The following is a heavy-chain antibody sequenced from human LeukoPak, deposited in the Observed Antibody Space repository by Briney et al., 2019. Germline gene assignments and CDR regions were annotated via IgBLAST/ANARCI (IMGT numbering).Heavy chain of an antibody. Sequence: SETLSLTCTVSGGSISSSRYYWGWIRQPPGKGLEWIESIYYGGTTYYNPSLKSRVTISVATSKNHFSLKLSSVTAADTAVYYCASYRGWEDAFDIWGEGTMVTVSS. CDR2: IYYGGTT. J-gene: IGHJ3*02. CDR3: ASYRGWEDAFDI. V-gene: IGHV4-39*07. CDR1: GGSISSSRYY. D-gene: IGHD3-16*02.